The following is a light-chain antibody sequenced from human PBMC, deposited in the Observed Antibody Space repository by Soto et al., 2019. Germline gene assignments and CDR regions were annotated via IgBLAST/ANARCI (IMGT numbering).Light chain of an antibody. CDR2: DAS. Sequence: EILMTQSPATLSVSPWERATLSCWASHSVTTHLAWFQQRPGQTPRLLIYDASTRAPGIPARFSGRGSGADFTLTISSLEPEDFAVYYCQQRSDSITFGQGTRLEIK. J-gene: IGKJ5*01. CDR1: HSVTTH. CDR3: QQRSDSIT. V-gene: IGKV3-11*01.